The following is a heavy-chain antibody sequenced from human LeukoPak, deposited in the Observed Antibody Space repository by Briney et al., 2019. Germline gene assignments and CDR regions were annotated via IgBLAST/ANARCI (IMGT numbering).Heavy chain of an antibody. CDR2: ISSSGSTI. CDR1: GFTFSSYE. Sequence: PGGSLRLSCAASGFTFSSYEMNWVRQAPGKGLEWVSYISSSGSTIYYADSVKGRFTISRDNAKNSLYLQMNSLRAEDTAVYYCASSIAAAGTSWFDPWGQGTLVTVSS. D-gene: IGHD6-13*01. J-gene: IGHJ5*02. V-gene: IGHV3-48*03. CDR3: ASSIAAAGTSWFDP.